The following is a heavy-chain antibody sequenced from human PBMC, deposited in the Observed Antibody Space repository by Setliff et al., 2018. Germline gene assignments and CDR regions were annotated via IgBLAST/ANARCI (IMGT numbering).Heavy chain of an antibody. J-gene: IGHJ4*02. Sequence: SETLSLTCAVYGDSFSDYYWSWIRQPPGQGLEWIEEINHSGHTNYSPSLRSRVTMSVDTSKKQLSLKLSSVTAADTAVYYCVRESRSTWYRRDFWGQGTLVTVSS. CDR2: INHSGHT. CDR1: GDSFSDYY. D-gene: IGHD6-13*01. CDR3: VRESRSTWYRRDF. V-gene: IGHV4-34*01.